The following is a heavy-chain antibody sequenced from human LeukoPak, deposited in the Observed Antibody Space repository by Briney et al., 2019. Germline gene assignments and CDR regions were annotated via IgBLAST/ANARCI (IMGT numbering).Heavy chain of an antibody. CDR1: GYTFTIYD. CDR3: ATPARNYGSGSLNYYYGMDV. CDR2: ISAYNGNT. Sequence: ASVTVSCNASGYTFTIYDISWVRQAPGQGLDWMGLISAYNGNTNYAQKLQGRVTMTTDTSTSTAYMELRSLRSDDTAVYYCATPARNYGSGSLNYYYGMDVWGQGTTVTVSS. J-gene: IGHJ6*02. D-gene: IGHD3-10*01. V-gene: IGHV1-18*01.